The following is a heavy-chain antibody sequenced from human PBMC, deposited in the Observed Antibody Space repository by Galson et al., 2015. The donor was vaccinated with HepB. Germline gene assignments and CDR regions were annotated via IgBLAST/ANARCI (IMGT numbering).Heavy chain of an antibody. Sequence: SLRLSCAGSGFTFRNNAMHWVRQAPGKGLEWVSYVSSLGSYTYYADSVKGRFTLYRDNAKNSLYLQMDTLTAEDTAVYYCARAWDYQGLDWFDPWGKGTLVSVSS. V-gene: IGHV3-21*01. CDR1: GFTFRNNA. J-gene: IGHJ5*02. D-gene: IGHD4/OR15-4a*01. CDR3: ARAWDYQGLDWFDP. CDR2: VSSLGSYT.